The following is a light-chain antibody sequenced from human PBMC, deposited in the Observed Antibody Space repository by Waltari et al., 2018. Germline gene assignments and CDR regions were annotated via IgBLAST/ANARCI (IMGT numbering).Light chain of an antibody. Sequence: QSALTQPASVSGSPGPSITTSCIGTNSDVGGYNFVSWNQHHPGKAPKLTIYDVSNRPSGLSDRFSGSKSGNTASLTISGLQSEDEADYYCSSYTFGTTYVFGTGTKVTVL. CDR2: DVS. V-gene: IGLV2-14*01. CDR3: SSYTFGTTYV. CDR1: NSDVGGYNF. J-gene: IGLJ1*01.